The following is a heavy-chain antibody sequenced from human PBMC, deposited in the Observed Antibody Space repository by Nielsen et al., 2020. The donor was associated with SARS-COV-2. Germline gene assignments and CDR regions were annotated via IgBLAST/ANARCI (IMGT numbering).Heavy chain of an antibody. Sequence: SETLSLTCTVSGGSVSSGSYYWSWIRQPPGKGLEWIGYIYYSGSTNYNPSLKSRVTISVDTSKNQFSLKLSSVTAADTAVYYCARTRDPYYDSSGLPFGYWGQGTLVTVSS. CDR3: ARTRDPYYDSSGLPFGY. D-gene: IGHD3-22*01. V-gene: IGHV4-61*01. CDR2: IYYSGST. J-gene: IGHJ4*02. CDR1: GGSVSSGSYY.